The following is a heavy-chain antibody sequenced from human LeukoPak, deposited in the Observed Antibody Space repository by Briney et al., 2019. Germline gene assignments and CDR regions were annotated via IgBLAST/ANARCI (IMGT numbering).Heavy chain of an antibody. V-gene: IGHV3-30*18. D-gene: IGHD3-9*01. CDR1: GFTFRSGA. Sequence: HPGGPLRLSCAASGFTFRSGAMPWVRQAQGKGLEWVAVISYDGSNQYYADSVKGRFTIFRDNSKNTLYLQMNSLRVEDTAVYYCAKDLGLTGYYIFDYWGQGALVTVSS. CDR2: ISYDGSNQ. J-gene: IGHJ4*02. CDR3: AKDLGLTGYYIFDY.